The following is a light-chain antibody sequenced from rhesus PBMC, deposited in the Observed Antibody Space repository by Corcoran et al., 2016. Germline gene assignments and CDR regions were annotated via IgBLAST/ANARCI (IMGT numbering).Light chain of an antibody. V-gene: IGKV1S14*01. Sequence: DIQMTQSPSSLSASVGDTVTITCRASQAISNYLAWFQQKPGKAPKPLIYNASNLESGVPSRFSGSGSGTDFTLTINSLQPEDFAVYHCQQDNSYPPTFGQGTKVEIK. CDR1: QAISNY. CDR2: NAS. CDR3: QQDNSYPPT. J-gene: IGKJ1*01.